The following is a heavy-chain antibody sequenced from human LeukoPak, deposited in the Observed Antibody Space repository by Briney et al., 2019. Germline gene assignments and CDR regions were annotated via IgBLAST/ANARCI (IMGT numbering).Heavy chain of an antibody. Sequence: GGSLRLXCAASGFTFDDYGMSWVRQAPGKGLEWVSGINWNGGSTGYADSMKGRFTISSDNAKNSLYLQMNSLRAEDTALYYCARLAYCGGDCPHYYYMDVWGKGTTVTVSS. D-gene: IGHD2-21*02. CDR1: GFTFDDYG. CDR3: ARLAYCGGDCPHYYYMDV. CDR2: INWNGGST. V-gene: IGHV3-20*04. J-gene: IGHJ6*03.